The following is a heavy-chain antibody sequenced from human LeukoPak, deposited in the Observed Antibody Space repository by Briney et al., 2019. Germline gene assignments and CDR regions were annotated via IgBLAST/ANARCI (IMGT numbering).Heavy chain of an antibody. V-gene: IGHV4-59*08. Sequence: SETLSLTCTVSGASITDYYWSWIRQSPGKGLEWIGYIYYTGSTNYNPSLKSRVTISLDASKNQFSLKLNSVTSADTAVYYCATRRGYTSGWYWLDPWGQGTRVTVTS. CDR2: IYYTGST. CDR1: GASITDYY. CDR3: ATRRGYTSGWYWLDP. J-gene: IGHJ5*02. D-gene: IGHD6-19*01.